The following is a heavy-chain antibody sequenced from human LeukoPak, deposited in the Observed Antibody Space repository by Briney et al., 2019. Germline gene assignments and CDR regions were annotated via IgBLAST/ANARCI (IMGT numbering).Heavy chain of an antibody. CDR3: ATDRANTRAPLAD. CDR2: INDSGTT. CDR1: GASFSNYY. Sequence: SETLSLTCAVYGASFSNYYCKWVRHPPGKGLVWIGEINDSGTTNYNPSLKSRVTMSVDTSKNQFSLKLSSVTAADAAVYYCATDRANTRAPLADWGQGTLVTVSS. V-gene: IGHV4-34*01. D-gene: IGHD2-2*01. J-gene: IGHJ4*02.